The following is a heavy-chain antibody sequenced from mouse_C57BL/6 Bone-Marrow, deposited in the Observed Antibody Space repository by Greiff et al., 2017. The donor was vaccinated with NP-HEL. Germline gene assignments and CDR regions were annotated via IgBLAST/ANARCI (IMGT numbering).Heavy chain of an antibody. Sequence: QVHVKQPGAELVRPGSSVKLSCKASGYTFTSYWMHWVKQRPIQGLEWIGNIDPSDSETHYNQKFKDKATLTVDKSSSTAYMQLSSLTSEDSAVYYCARRRYYGSRSWFAYWGQGTLVTVSA. J-gene: IGHJ3*01. CDR2: IDPSDSET. CDR1: GYTFTSYW. V-gene: IGHV1-52*01. D-gene: IGHD1-1*01. CDR3: ARRRYYGSRSWFAY.